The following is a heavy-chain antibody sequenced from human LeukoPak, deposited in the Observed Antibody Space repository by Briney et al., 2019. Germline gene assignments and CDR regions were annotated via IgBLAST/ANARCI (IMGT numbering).Heavy chain of an antibody. CDR3: ARDRNGYGSGSYYYGMDV. CDR2: IIPILGIA. D-gene: IGHD3-10*01. Sequence: SVKVSCKASGGTFSRYVISWVRQAPGQGLEWMGRIIPILGIANYAQKFQGRVTMTADKSTSTAYMELSSLRSEDTAVYYCARDRNGYGSGSYYYGMDVWGQGTTVTVSS. J-gene: IGHJ6*02. CDR1: GGTFSRYV. V-gene: IGHV1-69*04.